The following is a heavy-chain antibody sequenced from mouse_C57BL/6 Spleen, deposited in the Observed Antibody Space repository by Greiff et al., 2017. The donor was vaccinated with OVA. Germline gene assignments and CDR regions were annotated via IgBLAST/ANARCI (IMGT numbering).Heavy chain of an antibody. V-gene: IGHV1-82*01. J-gene: IGHJ2*01. CDR1: GYAFSSSW. D-gene: IGHD4-1*01. CDR2: IYPGDGDT. Sequence: QVQLQQSGPELVKPGASVKISCKASGYAFSSSWMNWVKQRPGKGLEWIGRIYPGDGDTNYNGKFKGKATLTADQSSSTAYMQLSSLTSEDSAVYFCAGTGGDYWGQGTTLTVSS. CDR3: AGTGGDY.